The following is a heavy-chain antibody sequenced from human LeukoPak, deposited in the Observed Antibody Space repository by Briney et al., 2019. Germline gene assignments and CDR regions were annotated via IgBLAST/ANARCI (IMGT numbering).Heavy chain of an antibody. D-gene: IGHD3-10*01. J-gene: IGHJ4*02. CDR2: ISYDGTNK. V-gene: IGHV3-30*04. CDR1: GFTFSNYP. Sequence: PGGSLRLSCAASGFTFSNYPVHWVRQAPGKGLEWVAVISYDGTNKYYADSVKGRFTISRDNSKNTLYLQMNSLRAEDTAVYYCAKGYGSGTYYSGDYWGQGTLVTVSS. CDR3: AKGYGSGTYYSGDY.